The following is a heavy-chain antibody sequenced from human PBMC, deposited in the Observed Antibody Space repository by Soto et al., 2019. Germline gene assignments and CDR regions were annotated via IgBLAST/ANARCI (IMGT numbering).Heavy chain of an antibody. D-gene: IGHD2-15*01. V-gene: IGHV3-53*01. CDR1: GFTVSSNY. CDR3: ARDRRYCSGGSCYGPGYYCYGMDV. Sequence: GGSLRLSCAASGFTVSSNYMSWVRQAPGKGLEWVSVIYSGGSTYYADSVKGRFTISRDNSKNTLYLQMNSLRAEDTAVYYCARDRRYCSGGSCYGPGYYCYGMDVWGQGTTVTVSS. CDR2: IYSGGST. J-gene: IGHJ6*02.